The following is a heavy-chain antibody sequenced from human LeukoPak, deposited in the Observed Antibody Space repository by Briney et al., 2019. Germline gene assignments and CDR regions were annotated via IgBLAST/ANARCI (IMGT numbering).Heavy chain of an antibody. CDR1: GGSMTTYY. Sequence: SETPSLTCTVSGGSMTTYYWSWIRQPPGKGLEWIGYMYYSGSTNYNPSLKSRVTISVDTSKSQFSLRLSSVTAADTAVYYCAKNLGGDYYSYWYLDLWGRGTLVTVSS. V-gene: IGHV4-59*01. J-gene: IGHJ2*01. D-gene: IGHD2-21*01. CDR3: AKNLGGDYYSYWYLDL. CDR2: MYYSGST.